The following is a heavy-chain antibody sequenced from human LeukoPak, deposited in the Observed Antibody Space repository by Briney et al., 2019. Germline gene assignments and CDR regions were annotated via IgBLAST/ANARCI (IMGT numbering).Heavy chain of an antibody. CDR2: INPNSSGT. CDR1: GYTFTGYY. CDR3: ARGGGSGWYAVAFDI. Sequence: ASVTVSCMASGYTFTGYYMHWVRQAPGQGLEWMGWINPNSSGTNYAQKFHGRVTMTRDRSISTAYMEMGRLRSDDTAVYYCARGGGSGWYAVAFDIWGEGKMVTVSS. J-gene: IGHJ3*02. V-gene: IGHV1-2*02. D-gene: IGHD6-19*01.